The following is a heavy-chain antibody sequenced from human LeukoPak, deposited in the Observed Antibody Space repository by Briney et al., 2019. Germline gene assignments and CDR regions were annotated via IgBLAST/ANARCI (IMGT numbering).Heavy chain of an antibody. D-gene: IGHD2-2*01. V-gene: IGHV1-2*04. CDR1: GYTFTGYY. J-gene: IGHJ4*02. CDR2: INPNSGGT. CDR3: ATGLLFRYCSSTSCLPSDY. Sequence: ASVKVSCKASGYTFTGYYMHWVRQAPGQGLEWMGWINPNSGGTNYAQKFQGWVTMTRDTSISTAYMELSSLRSEDTAVYYCATGLLFRYCSSTSCLPSDYWGQGTLVTVSS.